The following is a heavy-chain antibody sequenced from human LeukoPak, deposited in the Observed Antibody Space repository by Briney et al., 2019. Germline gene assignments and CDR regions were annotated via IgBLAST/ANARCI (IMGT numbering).Heavy chain of an antibody. J-gene: IGHJ6*03. V-gene: IGHV3-21*01. CDR3: ARDQGYCSSTSCSVGNYYYYYMDV. Sequence: GGSLRLSCAASGFTFSSYSMNWVRQAPGKGLEWVSSISSSSSYIYYADSVKGRFTISRDNAKNSLYLQMNSLRAEDTAVYYCARDQGYCSSTSCSVGNYYYYYMDVWGKGTTVTASS. D-gene: IGHD2-2*01. CDR1: GFTFSSYS. CDR2: ISSSSSYI.